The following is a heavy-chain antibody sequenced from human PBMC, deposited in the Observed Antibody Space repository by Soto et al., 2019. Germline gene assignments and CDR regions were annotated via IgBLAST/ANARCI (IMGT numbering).Heavy chain of an antibody. CDR2: IYYSGST. Sequence: SETLSLTCTVSGGSISSGGYYWSWIRQHPGKGLEWIGYIYYSGSTYYNPSLKSRVTISVDRSKNQFSLKLSSVTAADTAVYYCASSSSTNGGAFAIWGQGTMVTVSS. CDR1: GGSISSGGYY. J-gene: IGHJ3*02. CDR3: ASSSSTNGGAFAI. V-gene: IGHV4-31*03. D-gene: IGHD2-2*01.